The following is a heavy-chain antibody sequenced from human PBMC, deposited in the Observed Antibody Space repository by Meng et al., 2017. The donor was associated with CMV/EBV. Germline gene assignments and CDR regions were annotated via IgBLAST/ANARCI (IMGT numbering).Heavy chain of an antibody. J-gene: IGHJ4*02. Sequence: SVKVSCKVSGGTFSSYAISWVRQAPGQGLEWMGGIIPIFGTANYAQKFQGRVTITTDESTSTAHMELSSLRSEDTAVYYCARGSLEGQLADISLDYWGQGTLVTVSS. V-gene: IGHV1-69*05. CDR1: GGTFSSYA. CDR3: ARGSLEGQLADISLDY. D-gene: IGHD6-6*01. CDR2: IIPIFGTA.